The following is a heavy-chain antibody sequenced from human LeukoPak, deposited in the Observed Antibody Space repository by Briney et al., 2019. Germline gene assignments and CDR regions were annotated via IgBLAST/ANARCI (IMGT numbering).Heavy chain of an antibody. CDR2: ISTNGGTT. J-gene: IGHJ4*02. V-gene: IGHV3-64*01. D-gene: IGHD2-15*01. Sequence: GGSLSLSCAPSGFTFSSFPMHWVRQPPGKGLESLSYISTNGGTTYYAHSVRGRPSIYRDNTKSTLYLHMGSLTTDDMAVFYFAREYPNGSLDYWGQGTLVTVSS. CDR3: AREYPNGSLDY. CDR1: GFTFSSFP.